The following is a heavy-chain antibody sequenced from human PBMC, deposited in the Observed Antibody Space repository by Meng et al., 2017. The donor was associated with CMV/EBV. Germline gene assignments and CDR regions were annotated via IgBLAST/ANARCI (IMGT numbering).Heavy chain of an antibody. Sequence: GESLKISCKGSGYSFTSYWLGWVRQMPGKGLEWMGIIYPGDSDTRYRPSFQGQVTISADKSISTAYLQWSSLKASDTAMYYCARQVDSSFFDYWGQGTLVTVSS. D-gene: IGHD6-6*01. V-gene: IGHV5-51*01. CDR1: GYSFTSYW. CDR2: IYPGDSDT. J-gene: IGHJ4*02. CDR3: ARQVDSSFFDY.